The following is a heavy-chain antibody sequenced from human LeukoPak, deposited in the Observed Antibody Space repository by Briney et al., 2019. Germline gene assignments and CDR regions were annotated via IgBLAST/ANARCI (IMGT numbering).Heavy chain of an antibody. CDR2: IRQDGSEK. CDR3: AREGHSGYDLGY. V-gene: IGHV3-7*01. CDR1: GFIFSSYW. D-gene: IGHD5-12*01. Sequence: GGSLRLSCAASGFIFSSYWLSWVRQAPGKGPEWVANIRQDGSEKYYVDSVKGRFTISRDNAKNSLYLQMNSLRAEDTAVYYCAREGHSGYDLGYWGQGTLVTVSS. J-gene: IGHJ4*02.